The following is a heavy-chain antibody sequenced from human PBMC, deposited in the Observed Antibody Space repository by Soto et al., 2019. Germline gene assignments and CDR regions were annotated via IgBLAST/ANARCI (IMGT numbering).Heavy chain of an antibody. CDR1: GFTFRNYV. J-gene: IGHJ4*02. CDR3: SRWGTTGGLDV. Sequence: QVQLVESGGGVVQPGTSLRLSCVGSGFTFRNYVIHWVRQAPGTGLEWVALTSYDGSNNFYGDSVKGRFTISRNNSRNTVELQLDSLRFEDTALYYCSRWGTTGGLDVCGQGTLVSVSS. D-gene: IGHD3-16*01. CDR2: TSYDGSNN. V-gene: IGHV3-33*05.